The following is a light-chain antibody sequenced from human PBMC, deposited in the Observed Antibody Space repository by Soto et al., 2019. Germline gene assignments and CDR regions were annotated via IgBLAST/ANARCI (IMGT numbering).Light chain of an antibody. CDR1: SSNIGRNT. Sequence: QPALTKPPSASATPGQRVTIPCSGSSSNIGRNTVTWYQQLPGTAPKVLIYSNNQRPSGVPDRLSGSKSGTSASLAISGLQSEDDADYYCAAWDYSLYSVVFGGGTKGTVL. V-gene: IGLV1-44*01. J-gene: IGLJ2*01. CDR2: SNN. CDR3: AAWDYSLYSVV.